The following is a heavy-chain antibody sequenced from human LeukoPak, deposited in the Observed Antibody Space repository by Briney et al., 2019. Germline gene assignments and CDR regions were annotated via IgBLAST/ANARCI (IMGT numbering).Heavy chain of an antibody. CDR1: GFTFSSYG. D-gene: IGHD6-19*01. V-gene: IGHV3-33*01. Sequence: GGSLRLSCAGSGFTFSSYGMHWVRQAPGKGLEWVAVIWYDGSNKYYADSVKGRFTISRDNSKNTLYLQMNSLRAEDTAVYYCCAPGVAGTVAWGQGTLVTVSS. J-gene: IGHJ5*02. CDR3: CAPGVAGTVA. CDR2: IWYDGSNK.